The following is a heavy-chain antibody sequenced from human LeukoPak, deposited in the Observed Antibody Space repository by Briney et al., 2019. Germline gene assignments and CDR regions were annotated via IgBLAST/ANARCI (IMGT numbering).Heavy chain of an antibody. D-gene: IGHD3-10*01. Sequence: GGSLRLSCAASGFSFSDAWMSWVRQIPGKGLEWVGRIESKTDGGTTDYAAPVKGRFTISRDDSTNTPHLQMNSLKSEDTAVYYCTTYGSGRKFDYWGQGILVTVSS. CDR3: TTYGSGRKFDY. CDR2: IESKTDGGTT. J-gene: IGHJ4*02. CDR1: GFSFSDAW. V-gene: IGHV3-15*04.